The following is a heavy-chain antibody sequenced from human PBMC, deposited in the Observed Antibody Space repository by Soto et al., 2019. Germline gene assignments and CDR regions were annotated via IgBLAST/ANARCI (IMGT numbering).Heavy chain of an antibody. Sequence: PSETLSLTCTVSGGSISKSSYYWVWIRQPPGKGLEWVGSMSYSGSTYYNPSLKSRVAISVDTSKNQLSLQVSSVTAADTAVYYCSRRAPEGFGPWGQGTLVTVSS. J-gene: IGHJ5*02. CDR3: SRRAPEGFGP. CDR1: GGSISKSSYY. CDR2: MSYSGST. V-gene: IGHV4-39*01.